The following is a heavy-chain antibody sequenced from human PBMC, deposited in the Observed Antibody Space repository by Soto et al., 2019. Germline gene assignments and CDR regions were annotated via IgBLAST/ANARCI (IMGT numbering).Heavy chain of an antibody. D-gene: IGHD2-2*01. V-gene: IGHV4-30-4*01. Sequence: SETLSLNCPVSGGCISSGDYYCSWIRQPPGKGLEWIGYIYYSGSTYYNPSLKSRVTISVDTSKNQFSLKLSSVTAADTAVYYCARDGLGRCSSTSCYGKYYYYGMDVWGQGTTVTVSS. CDR2: IYYSGST. J-gene: IGHJ6*02. CDR3: ARDGLGRCSSTSCYGKYYYYGMDV. CDR1: GGCISSGDYY.